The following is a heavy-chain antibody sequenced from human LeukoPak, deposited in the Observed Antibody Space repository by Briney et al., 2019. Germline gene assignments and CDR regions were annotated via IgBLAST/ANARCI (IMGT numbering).Heavy chain of an antibody. CDR2: ISGSGSST. CDR3: AKEALVGATSLDGYYYYGMDV. CDR1: GFTFRSYA. V-gene: IGHV3-23*01. Sequence: PGGSLRLSCLASGFTFRSYAMNWVRQAPGKGLEWVSVISGSGSSTYYAVSVKGRFTISRDNSKDTLYLQMNSLGAEDTAVYYCAKEALVGATSLDGYYYYGMDVWGQGTTVTVSS. D-gene: IGHD1-26*01. J-gene: IGHJ6*02.